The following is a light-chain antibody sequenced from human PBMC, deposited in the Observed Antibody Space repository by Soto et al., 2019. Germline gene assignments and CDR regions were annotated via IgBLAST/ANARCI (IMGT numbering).Light chain of an antibody. CDR2: GAF. CDR3: QQYDKWPYT. V-gene: IGKV3-15*01. J-gene: IGKJ5*01. Sequence: ENVLTQSPATLSVSPGERATLSCRTSQIIGTNLAWYQQKPGQAPRLLIYGAFSRAPGFPVRFRGTGSGSEFTLTISSLQTEDGALYYCQQYDKWPYTFGQGTRLEIK. CDR1: QIIGTN.